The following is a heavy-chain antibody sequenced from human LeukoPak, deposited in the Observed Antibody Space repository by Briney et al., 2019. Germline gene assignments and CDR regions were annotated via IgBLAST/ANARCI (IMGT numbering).Heavy chain of an antibody. CDR2: ISSSGSTI. CDR3: ARVRYYGSAHPDY. Sequence: GGSLRLSCAASGFTFSDYYMSWIRQAPGKGLEWVSYISSSGSTIYYADSVKGRFTISRDNAKNSLYLQMNSLRAEDTTVYYCARVRYYGSAHPDYWGQGTLVTVSS. J-gene: IGHJ4*02. V-gene: IGHV3-11*04. D-gene: IGHD3-10*01. CDR1: GFTFSDYY.